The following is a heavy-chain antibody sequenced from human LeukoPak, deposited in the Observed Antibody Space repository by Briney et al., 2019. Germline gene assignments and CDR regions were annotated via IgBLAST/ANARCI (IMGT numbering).Heavy chain of an antibody. CDR3: ARGRYCSADICSGGDAFDI. V-gene: IGHV4-4*07. Sequence: SSETLSLTCTVSGGSINNYYWSWIRQPAGRGLGWIGRIYTRGSTNYNPSLKSRVTMSVDTSKNQFSLKLSSVTAADTAVYYCARGRYCSADICSGGDAFDIWGQGTMVSVSS. J-gene: IGHJ3*02. D-gene: IGHD2-15*01. CDR2: IYTRGST. CDR1: GGSINNYY.